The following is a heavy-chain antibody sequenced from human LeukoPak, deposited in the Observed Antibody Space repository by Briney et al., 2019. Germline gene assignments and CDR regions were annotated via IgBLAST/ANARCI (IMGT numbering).Heavy chain of an antibody. D-gene: IGHD7-27*01. Sequence: GGSLRLSCAASGFTFSTYSMNWVRQAPGKGLEWVSYITGSSSTIYYADSVKGRFTISRDNSKNTVHLQMNRLRLEDTALYYCVRDGAHWDLDYWGQGTLVTVSS. CDR3: VRDGAHWDLDY. CDR1: GFTFSTYS. J-gene: IGHJ4*02. V-gene: IGHV3-48*01. CDR2: ITGSSSTI.